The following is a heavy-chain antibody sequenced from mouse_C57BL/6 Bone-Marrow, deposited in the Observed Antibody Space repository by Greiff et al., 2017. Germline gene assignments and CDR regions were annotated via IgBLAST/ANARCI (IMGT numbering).Heavy chain of an antibody. V-gene: IGHV1-82*01. CDR2: IYPGDGDT. CDR3: ARLDDDSYGPFAY. Sequence: VQLQQSGPELVKPGASVKISCKASGYAFNSSWMNWVKQRPGQGLEWIGRIYPGDGDTNYNGKFKGKATMTADKSSSTAYMQLSSLTSEDSAVYFCARLDDDSYGPFAYWGQGTLVTVSA. D-gene: IGHD2-3*01. J-gene: IGHJ3*01. CDR1: GYAFNSSW.